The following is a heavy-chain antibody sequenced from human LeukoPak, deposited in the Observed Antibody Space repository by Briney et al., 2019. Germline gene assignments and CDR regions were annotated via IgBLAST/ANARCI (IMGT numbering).Heavy chain of an antibody. CDR1: GYTFTSCD. D-gene: IGHD6-13*01. J-gene: IGHJ4*02. CDR3: ARGRPGLASAGTYDF. V-gene: IGHV1-8*01. Sequence: ASVKVSCKASGYTFTSCDINWVRQAPGQGLEWMGWMNPNSGKTGYARKFQGRVTMTKNTSISTAYMEVSSLGYEDTAIYYCARGRPGLASAGTYDFWGQGTLITVSS. CDR2: MNPNSGKT.